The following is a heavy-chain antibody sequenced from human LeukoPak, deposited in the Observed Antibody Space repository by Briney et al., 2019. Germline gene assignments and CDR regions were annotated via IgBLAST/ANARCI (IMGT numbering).Heavy chain of an antibody. V-gene: IGHV3-23*01. Sequence: QPGGSLRLSCAASGFSFSVYAMSWVRQAPGKGLEWVSGISGSGGRTYYTNSVKGRFTISRENFKNTVYLEMNNLGAEDTALYYCGKGAKYFVFGRFDYWGK. CDR2: ISGSGGRT. J-gene: IGHJ4*02. CDR3: GKGAKYFVFGRFDY. CDR1: GFSFSVYA. D-gene: IGHD3-9*01.